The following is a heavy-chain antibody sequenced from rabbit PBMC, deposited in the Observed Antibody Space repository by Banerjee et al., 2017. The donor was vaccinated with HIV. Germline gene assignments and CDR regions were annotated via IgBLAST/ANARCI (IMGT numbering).Heavy chain of an antibody. D-gene: IGHD1-1*01. J-gene: IGHJ4*01. Sequence: QSLEESGGDLVKPGASLTLTCTASGFSFSSNYWICWVRQAPGKGLEWIACIHTGSGSAYYASWAKGRFTISKTSSTTVTLQMTSLTAADTATYFCARNSDTYFRNNLWGQGTLVTVS. CDR1: GFSFSSNYW. CDR3: ARNSDTYFRNNL. V-gene: IGHV1S40*01. CDR2: IHTGSGSA.